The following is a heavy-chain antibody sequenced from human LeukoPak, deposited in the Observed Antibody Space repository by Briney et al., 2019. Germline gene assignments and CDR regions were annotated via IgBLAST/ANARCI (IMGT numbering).Heavy chain of an antibody. J-gene: IGHJ5*02. CDR3: ARDLSPRLARSNWFGP. D-gene: IGHD4-11*01. Sequence: GASVKVSCKASGYTFTSYGISWVRQAPGQGLEWMGWISAYNGNTNYAQKLQGRVTMTTDTSTSTAYMELRSLRSDDTAVYYCARDLSPRLARSNWFGPWGQGTLVTVSS. CDR2: ISAYNGNT. V-gene: IGHV1-18*01. CDR1: GYTFTSYG.